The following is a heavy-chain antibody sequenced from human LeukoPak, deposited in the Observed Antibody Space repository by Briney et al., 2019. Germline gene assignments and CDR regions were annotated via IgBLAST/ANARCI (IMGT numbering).Heavy chain of an antibody. V-gene: IGHV4-34*01. Sequence: SETLSLTCAVSGVSFDDYYWSWVRQTPGKGLEGMGEINHSGYTNDSPSLKSRVTLSIDTSSKQFSLNLRSVTVADTGIYYCTRMTAGHDYWGQGTLVTVSS. D-gene: IGHD2-21*02. CDR1: GVSFDDYY. CDR3: TRMTAGHDY. J-gene: IGHJ4*02. CDR2: INHSGYT.